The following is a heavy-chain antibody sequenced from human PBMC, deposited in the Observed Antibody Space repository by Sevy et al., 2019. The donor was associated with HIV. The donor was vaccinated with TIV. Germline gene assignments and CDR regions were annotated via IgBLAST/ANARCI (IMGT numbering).Heavy chain of an antibody. CDR2: IYYSGST. V-gene: IGHV4-59*01. Sequence: SETLSLTCTVSGGSISSYYWSWIRQPPGKGLEWIGYIYYSGSTNYNPSLKSRVAISVDTSKNQFSLKLSSVTAADTAVYYCARGRGGYSYGLDYWGQGTLVTVSS. CDR1: GGSISSYY. CDR3: ARGRGGYSYGLDY. D-gene: IGHD5-18*01. J-gene: IGHJ4*02.